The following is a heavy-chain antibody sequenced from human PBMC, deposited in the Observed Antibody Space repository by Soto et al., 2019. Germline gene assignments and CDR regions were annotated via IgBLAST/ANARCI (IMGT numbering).Heavy chain of an antibody. CDR3: ATDWGGLDY. J-gene: IGHJ4*02. D-gene: IGHD3-10*01. V-gene: IGHV3-7*03. CDR1: GFTFSNYW. CDR2: IIKDGSER. Sequence: GGSLRLSCAASGFTFSNYWMTWVRQAPGKGLEWVANIIKDGSERSYVDSVKGRFTISRDNAKNSLYLEMNSLRVDDTAVYYCATDWGGLDYWGQGTLVTVSS.